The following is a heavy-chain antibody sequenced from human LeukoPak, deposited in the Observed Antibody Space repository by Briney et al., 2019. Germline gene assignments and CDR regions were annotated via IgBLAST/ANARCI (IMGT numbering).Heavy chain of an antibody. J-gene: IGHJ4*02. D-gene: IGHD1-26*01. CDR2: ISWDGGST. CDR3: AKDMLRGLEGSGSYLFDY. V-gene: IGHV3-43*01. CDR1: GFTFDDYT. Sequence: PGGSLRLSCAASGFTFDDYTMHWVRQAPGKGLEWVSLISWDGGSTYYADSVKGRFTISRDNSKNSLYLQMNSLRTEDTALYYCAKDMLRGLEGSGSYLFDYWGQGTLVTVSS.